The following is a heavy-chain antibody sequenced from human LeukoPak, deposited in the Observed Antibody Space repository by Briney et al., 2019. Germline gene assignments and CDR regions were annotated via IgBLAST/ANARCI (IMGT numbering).Heavy chain of an antibody. J-gene: IGHJ4*02. V-gene: IGHV4-59*01. D-gene: IGHD1-1*01. Sequence: SETLSLTCTVAGGSISSYYWSWIRQPPGKGLEWIGYIYYSGGTNYNPSLKSRVTISVDTSKNQFSLKLSSVTAADTAVYYCARAGFSNWNDVPAFDYWGQGTLVTVSS. CDR3: ARAGFSNWNDVPAFDY. CDR1: GGSISSYY. CDR2: IYYSGGT.